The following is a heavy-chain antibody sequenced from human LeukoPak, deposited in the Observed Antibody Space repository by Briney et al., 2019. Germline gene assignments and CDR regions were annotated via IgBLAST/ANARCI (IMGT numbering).Heavy chain of an antibody. CDR1: GFTFSSYG. Sequence: PGGSLRLSCAASGFTFSSYGMHWVRQAPGKGLEWVAVISYDGSNKYYADSVKGRFTISRDNSKNTLYLQMNSLRAEDTAVYYCARVRGWSGSEYFQHWGQGTLVTVSS. D-gene: IGHD6-19*01. V-gene: IGHV3-30*19. J-gene: IGHJ1*01. CDR3: ARVRGWSGSEYFQH. CDR2: ISYDGSNK.